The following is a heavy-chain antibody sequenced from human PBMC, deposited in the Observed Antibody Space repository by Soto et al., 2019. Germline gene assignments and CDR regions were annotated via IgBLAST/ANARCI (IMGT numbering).Heavy chain of an antibody. CDR2: IHQSESI. V-gene: IGHV4-34*01. J-gene: IGHJ4*02. CDR1: SGSFSGYY. D-gene: IGHD3-16*01. CDR3: ARHGGYYFDY. Sequence: KASETLSLTCAVYSGSFSGYYWSWIRQPPGKGLEWIGEIHQSESIIYNPSLKSRVTISGDSSKNQFSLKLSSVTAADTAVYYCARHGGYYFDYWGQGTLVTVSS.